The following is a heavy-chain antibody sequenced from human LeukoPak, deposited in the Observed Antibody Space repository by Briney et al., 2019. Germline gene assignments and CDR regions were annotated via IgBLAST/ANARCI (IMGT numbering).Heavy chain of an antibody. D-gene: IGHD3-10*01. Sequence: QSGGSLRLSCAASGFTFSTYAMSWVRQAPGKGLEWVSASSGSGVNTYYADSVKGRFTISRDNSKNTLFLHMNSLRAEDTAIYYCAKSGGSGNWRHYYTDVCGKGTTVTVSS. V-gene: IGHV3-23*01. CDR1: GFTFSTYA. CDR3: AKSGGSGNWRHYYTDV. J-gene: IGHJ6*03. CDR2: SSGSGVNT.